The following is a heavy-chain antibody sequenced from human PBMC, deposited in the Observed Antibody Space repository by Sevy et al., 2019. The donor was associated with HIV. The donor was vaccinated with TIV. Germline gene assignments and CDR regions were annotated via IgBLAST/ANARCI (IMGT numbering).Heavy chain of an antibody. CDR2: IQTDGSAK. J-gene: IGHJ6*02. V-gene: IGHV3-74*01. Sequence: GGSLRLSCAASGFSFSDYWMHWVRQAPGKGLVWVSSIQTDGSAKNYAASVKGRFTISRDNAKNILYLQMNSLRVEDTAVYFCAGALGWLPLYGMDVWGQGTTVTVSS. D-gene: IGHD5-12*01. CDR1: GFSFSDYW. CDR3: AGALGWLPLYGMDV.